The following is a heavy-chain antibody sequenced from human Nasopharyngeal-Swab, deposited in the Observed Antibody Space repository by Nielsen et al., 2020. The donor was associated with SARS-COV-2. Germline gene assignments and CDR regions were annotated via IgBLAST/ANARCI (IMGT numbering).Heavy chain of an antibody. J-gene: IGHJ4*02. CDR2: ISGSGGST. D-gene: IGHD5-18*01. Sequence: WIRQSPGKGLEWVSAISGSGGSTYYADSVKGRFTISRDNSKNTLYLQMNSLRAEDTAVYYCANSVDAAMADYWGQGTLVTVSS. CDR3: ANSVDAAMADY. V-gene: IGHV3-23*01.